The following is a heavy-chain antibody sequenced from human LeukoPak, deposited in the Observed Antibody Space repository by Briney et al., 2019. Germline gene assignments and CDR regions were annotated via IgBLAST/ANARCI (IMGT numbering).Heavy chain of an antibody. V-gene: IGHV1-18*01. J-gene: IGHJ3*02. CDR1: GYIFTSYG. Sequence: ASVKVSCKASGYIFTSYGINWVRQAPGQGLEWMGWISAYNGNTNYAQKLQGRVTMTTDTSTTTVYMELRSLRSEDTAVYYCARACAPIHDAFDIWGQGTMVTVSS. CDR3: ARACAPIHDAFDI. CDR2: ISAYNGNT.